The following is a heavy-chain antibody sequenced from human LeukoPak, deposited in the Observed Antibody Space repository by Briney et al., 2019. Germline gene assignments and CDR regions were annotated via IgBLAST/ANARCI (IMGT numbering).Heavy chain of an antibody. CDR2: IQYDGNNK. CDR3: AKDSGRGFLYFDY. CDR1: GFTFSSYG. D-gene: IGHD3-10*01. Sequence: GGSLRLSCAASGFTFSSYGMHWVRQAPGKGLEWVAFIQYDGNNKYYGDSVKGRFTISRGNSKNTLYLQMNSLRAEDTAVYYCAKDSGRGFLYFDYWGQGTLVTVSS. V-gene: IGHV3-30*02. J-gene: IGHJ4*02.